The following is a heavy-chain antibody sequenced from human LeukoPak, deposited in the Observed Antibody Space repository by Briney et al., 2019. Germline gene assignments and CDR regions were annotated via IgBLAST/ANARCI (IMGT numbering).Heavy chain of an antibody. J-gene: IGHJ4*02. D-gene: IGHD2-21*01. V-gene: IGHV1-18*01. Sequence: ASVKVSCKASGYTFTSHGLSWARQAPGQGLEWMGWISIYSGNTNYAQKFQDRISMTTDTSTNTAYMELRSLKSDDTAVYYCARDGRNIVVFDYWGQGTLVTVSS. CDR2: ISIYSGNT. CDR3: ARDGRNIVVFDY. CDR1: GYTFTSHG.